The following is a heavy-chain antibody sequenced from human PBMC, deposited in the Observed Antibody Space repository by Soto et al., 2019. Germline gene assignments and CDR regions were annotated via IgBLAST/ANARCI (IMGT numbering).Heavy chain of an antibody. D-gene: IGHD2-15*01. CDR1: GGSFSVYY. CDR3: ARGHSPLYCSGGSCYFYYYYSGMDV. J-gene: IGHJ6*02. V-gene: IGHV4-34*01. CDR2: INHSGST. Sequence: SETLSLTCAVYGGSFSVYYWSWILQPPGKGLEWIGEINHSGSTNYNPSLKSPGTISVDTSKNQFSLKLSSVTAADTAVYYRARGHSPLYCSGGSCYFYYYYSGMDVWGQGTTVHVSS.